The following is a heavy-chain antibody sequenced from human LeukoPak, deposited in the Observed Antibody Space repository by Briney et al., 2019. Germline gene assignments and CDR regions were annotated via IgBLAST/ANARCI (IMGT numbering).Heavy chain of an antibody. Sequence: PGGSLRLSCPASGFTFDVYAMHWVRQAPGKALEWVSGISWNSGSIGYADSVKGRFTISRDNAKNSLYLQMNSLRAEDTALYYCARDARKYYYDSSGYSNWFDPWGQGTLVTVSS. V-gene: IGHV3-9*01. D-gene: IGHD3-22*01. CDR1: GFTFDVYA. CDR2: ISWNSGSI. CDR3: ARDARKYYYDSSGYSNWFDP. J-gene: IGHJ5*02.